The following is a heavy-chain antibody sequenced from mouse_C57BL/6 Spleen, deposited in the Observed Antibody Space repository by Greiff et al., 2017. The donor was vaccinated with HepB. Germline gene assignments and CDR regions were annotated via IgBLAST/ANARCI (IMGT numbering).Heavy chain of an antibody. CDR1: GYTFTDYY. CDR3: ARWGLRAWFAY. V-gene: IGHV1-26*01. D-gene: IGHD3-1*01. Sequence: VQLQQSGPELVKPGASVKISCKASGYTFTDYYMNWVKQSHGKSLEWIGDINPNNGGTSYNQKFKGKATLTVEKSSSTAYMELRSLTSEDSAVYYCARWGLRAWFAYWGQGTLVTVSA. CDR2: INPNNGGT. J-gene: IGHJ3*01.